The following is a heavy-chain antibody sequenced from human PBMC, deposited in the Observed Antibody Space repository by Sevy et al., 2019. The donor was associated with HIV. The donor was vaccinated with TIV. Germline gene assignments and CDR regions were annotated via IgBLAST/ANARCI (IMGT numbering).Heavy chain of an antibody. CDR2: ITRNSYEAYGGTT. D-gene: IGHD5-12*01. J-gene: IGHJ4*02. V-gene: IGHV3-49*03. CDR3: SRGLATAYTPEYYFDS. CDR1: GFTFDDYA. Sequence: GGSLRLSCTASGFTFDDYAMSWFRQAPGKGLEWVAFITRNSYEAYGGTTEYAASVKGRFIISRDDCKSIAYLQMNSLKTEDTAVYYCSRGLATAYTPEYYFDSWGQGTLVTVSS.